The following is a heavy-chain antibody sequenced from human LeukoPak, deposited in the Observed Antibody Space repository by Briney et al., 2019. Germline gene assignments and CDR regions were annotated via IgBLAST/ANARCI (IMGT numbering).Heavy chain of an antibody. CDR3: AKRGSGYSSSWSFDY. J-gene: IGHJ4*02. D-gene: IGHD6-13*01. CDR2: ISGSGGSA. V-gene: IGHV3-23*01. Sequence: GGSLRLSCAASGFTFSSSTMSWVREAPGKGLEWVSAISGSGGSAYYADSVKGRFTISRDNSKNTLYLQMNSLRAEDTAVYYCAKRGSGYSSSWSFDYWGQGTLVTVSS. CDR1: GFTFSSST.